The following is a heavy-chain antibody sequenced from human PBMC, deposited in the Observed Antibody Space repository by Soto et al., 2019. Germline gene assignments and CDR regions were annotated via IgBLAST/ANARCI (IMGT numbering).Heavy chain of an antibody. V-gene: IGHV1-46*01. CDR3: ARDWLLEWLFPAGSYYYYGMDV. D-gene: IGHD3-3*01. Sequence: GASVKVSCKASGYTFTSYYMHWVRQAPGQGLEWMGIINPSGGSTSYAQKFQGRVTMTRDTSTSTVYMELSSLRSEDTAVYYCARDWLLEWLFPAGSYYYYGMDVWGQGTTVTVSS. CDR1: GYTFTSYY. J-gene: IGHJ6*02. CDR2: INPSGGST.